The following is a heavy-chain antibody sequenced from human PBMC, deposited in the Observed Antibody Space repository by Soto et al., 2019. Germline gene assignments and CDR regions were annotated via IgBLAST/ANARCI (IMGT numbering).Heavy chain of an antibody. CDR1: GYSFAGYW. V-gene: IGHV5-10-1*01. D-gene: IGHD3-22*01. Sequence: GESLKISCKGSGYSFAGYWITWVRQKPGKGLGWMGRIDPSDSQTYYSSSFRGHVTISVTKSITTVFLQWSSLRASDTAMYYCARQIYDSDTGPNFQYYFDSWGQGTPVTVPQ. CDR3: ARQIYDSDTGPNFQYYFDS. J-gene: IGHJ4*02. CDR2: IDPSDSQT.